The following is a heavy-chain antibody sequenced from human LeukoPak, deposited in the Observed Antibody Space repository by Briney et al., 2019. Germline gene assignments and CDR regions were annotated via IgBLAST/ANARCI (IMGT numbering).Heavy chain of an antibody. Sequence: SETLSLTCAVYGGSFSGYYWSWIRQPPGKGLDWIGDIYYSGSTYYNPSLKSRVTISLDTSNNQFSLKLNSVTAADTAVYYCARHLDITIFAVVTAPYMDVWGKGTTVTVSS. CDR3: ARHLDITIFAVVTAPYMDV. CDR1: GGSFSGYY. CDR2: IYYSGST. V-gene: IGHV4-34*01. J-gene: IGHJ6*03. D-gene: IGHD3-3*01.